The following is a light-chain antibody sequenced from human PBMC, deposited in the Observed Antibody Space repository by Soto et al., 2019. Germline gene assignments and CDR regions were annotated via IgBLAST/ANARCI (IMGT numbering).Light chain of an antibody. J-gene: IGLJ3*02. CDR2: SDN. CDR1: NSNIASNS. CDR3: AAWDDSLNGWV. V-gene: IGLV1-44*01. Sequence: QSVPTQPPSASGTPGQRVTITCYGDNSNIASNSVNWYQQLPGTAPKLLIYSDNRRPSGVPDRFSASKSGASAFLTISGLQSDDEADYYCAAWDDSLNGWVFGGGTKLTVL.